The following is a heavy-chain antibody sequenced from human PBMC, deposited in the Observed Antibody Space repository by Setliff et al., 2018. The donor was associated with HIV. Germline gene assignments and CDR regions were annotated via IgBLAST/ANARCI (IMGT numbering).Heavy chain of an antibody. V-gene: IGHV4-4*07. Sequence: PSETLSLTCSVSGGSISYYHWSWIRQPAGKGLEWIGRIYYTGFTDYNPSLKSRLTMSVDTSKNQFSLKLSSVTAADTAIYYCARTYSSNWYIDYWGQGTLVTVSS. J-gene: IGHJ4*02. D-gene: IGHD6-13*01. CDR1: GGSISYYH. CDR2: IYYTGFT. CDR3: ARTYSSNWYIDY.